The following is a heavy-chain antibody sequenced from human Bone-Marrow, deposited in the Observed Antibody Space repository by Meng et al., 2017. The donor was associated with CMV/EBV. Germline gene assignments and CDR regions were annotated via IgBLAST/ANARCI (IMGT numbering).Heavy chain of an antibody. CDR1: GGSVSSGSYY. Sequence: SETLSLTCTVSGGSVSSGSYYWSWIRQPPGKGLEWIGSIYYSGSTNYSPSLKSRVTISVDTSKNQFSLNLTSVTAADTAVYYCAKDHIPYCSSTSCYMGRLRSYWYFDLWGRGTLVTVSS. CDR2: IYYSGST. CDR3: AKDHIPYCSSTSCYMGRLRSYWYFDL. J-gene: IGHJ2*01. V-gene: IGHV4-61*01. D-gene: IGHD2-2*02.